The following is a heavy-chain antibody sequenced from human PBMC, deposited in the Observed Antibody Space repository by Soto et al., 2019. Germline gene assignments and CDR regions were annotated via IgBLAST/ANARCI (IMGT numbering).Heavy chain of an antibody. CDR3: ALSYTVTTDY. CDR1: GLTFSSYW. Sequence: EVQLVESGGGLVQPGGSLRLSCAASGLTFSSYWMHWVRQAPGKGLVWGSRINSDGSSTNSADSVKGRFTISRDNAKTTLYRQMNSRRAEDTAVYYWALSYTVTTDYWGQGTLVTVSA. CDR2: INSDGSST. V-gene: IGHV3-74*01. J-gene: IGHJ4*02. D-gene: IGHD4-17*01.